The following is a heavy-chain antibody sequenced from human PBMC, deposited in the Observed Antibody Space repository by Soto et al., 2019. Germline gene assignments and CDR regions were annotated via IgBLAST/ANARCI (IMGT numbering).Heavy chain of an antibody. CDR3: ARGDTAMARPYYFDY. J-gene: IGHJ4*02. CDR2: IYHSGST. V-gene: IGHV4-30-2*01. CDR1: GGSISSGGYS. D-gene: IGHD5-18*01. Sequence: SETLSLTCAVSGGSISSGGYSWSWIRQPPGKGLEWIGYIYHSGSTYYNPSLKSRVTISVDRSKNQFSLKLSSVTAADTAVYYCARGDTAMARPYYFDYWGQGTLVTVSS.